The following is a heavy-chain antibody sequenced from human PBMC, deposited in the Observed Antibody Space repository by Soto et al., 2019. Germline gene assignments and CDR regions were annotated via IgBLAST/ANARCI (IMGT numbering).Heavy chain of an antibody. Sequence: GGSLRLSCAASGFTFSSYWMSWVRQAPGKGLEWVANIKQDGSEKYYVDSVKGRFTISRDNAKNSLYLQMNSLRAEDTAVYYCARAVNDFFWSGYQVTPNFDYWGQGTLVTVSS. CDR1: GFTFSSYW. CDR3: ARAVNDFFWSGYQVTPNFDY. V-gene: IGHV3-7*05. D-gene: IGHD3-3*01. CDR2: IKQDGSEK. J-gene: IGHJ4*02.